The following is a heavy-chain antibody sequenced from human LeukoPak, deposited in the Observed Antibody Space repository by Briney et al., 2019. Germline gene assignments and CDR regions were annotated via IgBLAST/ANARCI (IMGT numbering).Heavy chain of an antibody. J-gene: IGHJ4*02. CDR3: ARGLAAAGAYAPFFDY. CDR1: GFTFSSYR. Sequence: GGSLRLAFSASGFTFSSYRINWVRQARGKGLEWVSSISSSSSYIYYAASIKGRSTNSRDNAKNSLYLQMNRPRAEDTAVYFCARGLAAAGAYAPFFDYWGQGTLVTVS. V-gene: IGHV3-21*01. CDR2: ISSSSSYI. D-gene: IGHD6-13*01.